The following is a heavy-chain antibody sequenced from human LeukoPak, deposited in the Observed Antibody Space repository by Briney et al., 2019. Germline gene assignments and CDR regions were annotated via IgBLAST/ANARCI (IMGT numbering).Heavy chain of an antibody. CDR3: AKDQYYDILTGYLTRYYYYGMDV. Sequence: GGSLRLSCAAFGIPFRSFGMHWVRQAPGKGLEWVAVISFDGSNKYYADSVKGRFTISRDNSKNTLYLQMNSLRAEDTAVYYCAKDQYYDILTGYLTRYYYYGMDVWGQGTTVTVSS. D-gene: IGHD3-9*01. V-gene: IGHV3-30*18. CDR1: GIPFRSFG. J-gene: IGHJ6*02. CDR2: ISFDGSNK.